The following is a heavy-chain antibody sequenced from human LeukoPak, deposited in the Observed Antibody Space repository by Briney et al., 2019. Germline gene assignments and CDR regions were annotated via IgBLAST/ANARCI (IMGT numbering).Heavy chain of an antibody. D-gene: IGHD3-22*01. J-gene: IGHJ4*02. CDR1: GYTFTSYG. V-gene: IGHV1-18*01. CDR2: SSTYNGNT. CDR3: ARDPNSWTWSLDSIGYHY. Sequence: AAVKVSCKASGYTFTSYGISWVRQAPGQGLEWMGWSSTYNGNTNYAQKLQDRVTMTTDTSTNTAYMELRRLRSDDTAVYYCARDPNSWTWSLDSIGYHYWGQGTLVTVSS.